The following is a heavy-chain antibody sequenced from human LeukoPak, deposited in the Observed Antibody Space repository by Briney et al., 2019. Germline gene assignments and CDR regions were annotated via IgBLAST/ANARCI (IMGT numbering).Heavy chain of an antibody. D-gene: IGHD3-22*01. Sequence: GESLKISCQGSGYSFTNYWIGWVRQMPGKGLEWMGIIYPGDSDTRYSPSFQGQVTISADKSISTAYLQWSSLQASDTAMYYCASQAYYGTSGFAYWGQGTLVTVSS. J-gene: IGHJ4*02. CDR3: ASQAYYGTSGFAY. V-gene: IGHV5-51*01. CDR1: GYSFTNYW. CDR2: IYPGDSDT.